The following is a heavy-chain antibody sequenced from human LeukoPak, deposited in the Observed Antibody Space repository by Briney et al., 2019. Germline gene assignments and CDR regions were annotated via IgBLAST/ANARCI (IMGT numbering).Heavy chain of an antibody. Sequence: ASVKVSCKASGYTFTSHSMHWVRQAPGQGLEWMGIMNPSGGATTYAQMFQGRVTMTRDTSTSTLYMELSSLRSEDTAVYYCARSDFWSGYSHRASYWYFDLWGRGTLVTVSS. J-gene: IGHJ2*01. CDR3: ARSDFWSGYSHRASYWYFDL. CDR1: GYTFTSHS. D-gene: IGHD3-3*01. CDR2: MNPSGGAT. V-gene: IGHV1-46*01.